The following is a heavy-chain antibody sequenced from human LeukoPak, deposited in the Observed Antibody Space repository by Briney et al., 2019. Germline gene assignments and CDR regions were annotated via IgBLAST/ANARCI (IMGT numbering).Heavy chain of an antibody. V-gene: IGHV4-59*12. CDR3: ARGRDVAALFDY. D-gene: IGHD6-6*01. CDR2: IYYSGST. Sequence: SETLSLTCTVSGGSISSYYWSWIRQPPGKGLEWIGYIYYSGSTNYNPSLKSRVTISVDTSKNQFSLKLSSVTAADTAVYYCARGRDVAALFDYWGQGTLVTVSS. CDR1: GGSISSYY. J-gene: IGHJ4*02.